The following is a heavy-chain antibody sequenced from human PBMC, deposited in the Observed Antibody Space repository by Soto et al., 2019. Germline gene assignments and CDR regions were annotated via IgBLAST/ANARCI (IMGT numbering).Heavy chain of an antibody. Sequence: QPGGSLRLSCTASGFTFGDYAMIWFRQAPGKGLEWVGFITSKAYAGTTEYAATVKGRFTISRDDSKSIAYLQMNSLKTDDTAVYYCSRVPPNNRGAPLDYWGQGTLVTVSS. CDR1: GFTFGDYA. J-gene: IGHJ4*02. D-gene: IGHD3-10*01. V-gene: IGHV3-49*03. CDR2: ITSKAYAGTT. CDR3: SRVPPNNRGAPLDY.